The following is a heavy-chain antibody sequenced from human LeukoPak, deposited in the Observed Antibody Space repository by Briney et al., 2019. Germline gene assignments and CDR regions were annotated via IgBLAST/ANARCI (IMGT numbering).Heavy chain of an antibody. J-gene: IGHJ4*02. Sequence: GGSLRLSCAASGFTVSSNYMSWVRQAPGKGLEWVSVIYSGGNTYYADSVKGRFTISRDNSKNTLYLQMNSLRAEDTAVYYCARDDGYSSSFIPASFDYWGQGTLVTVSS. CDR3: ARDDGYSSSFIPASFDY. V-gene: IGHV3-53*01. CDR1: GFTVSSNY. D-gene: IGHD6-13*01. CDR2: IYSGGNT.